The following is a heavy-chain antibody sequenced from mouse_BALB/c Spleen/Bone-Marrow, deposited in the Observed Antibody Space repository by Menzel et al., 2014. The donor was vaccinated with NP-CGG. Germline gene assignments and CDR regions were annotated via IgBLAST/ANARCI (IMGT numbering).Heavy chain of an antibody. D-gene: IGHD1-1*01. Sequence: VKLQESGAELVRPGASVKLSCKASGYTFTNYWMNWVKQRPEQGLEWIGRIDPYDSDTHYNQKFKDKVVLTVDKSSSTAYMQLNSLTSEDSAVYYCTRWGTTVVDYFDVWGAGTTVTVSS. V-gene: IGHV1-74*04. CDR1: GYTFTNYW. J-gene: IGHJ1*01. CDR3: TRWGTTVVDYFDV. CDR2: IDPYDSDT.